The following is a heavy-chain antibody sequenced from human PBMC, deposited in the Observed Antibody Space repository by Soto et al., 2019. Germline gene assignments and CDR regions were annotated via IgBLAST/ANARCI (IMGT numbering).Heavy chain of an antibody. V-gene: IGHV4-59*08. D-gene: IGHD3-22*01. Sequence: SETLSLTCTVSGGSISSYYWSWIRQPPGKGPEWIGYIYYSGSTNYKSSLKSRVTISVDTSKNQFSLKLSSVTAADTAVYYCARHLGYDSSGYYRNWFDYWGQGTLVTVSS. CDR1: GGSISSYY. CDR2: IYYSGST. J-gene: IGHJ5*01. CDR3: ARHLGYDSSGYYRNWFDY.